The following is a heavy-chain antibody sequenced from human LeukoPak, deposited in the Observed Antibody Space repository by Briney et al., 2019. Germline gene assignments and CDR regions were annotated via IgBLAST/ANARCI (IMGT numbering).Heavy chain of an antibody. CDR2: IRSKAYGGTT. J-gene: IGHJ4*02. D-gene: IGHD3-22*01. Sequence: GGALRLSCTASGFTFGDYAMSWVRQATGKGLEWVGFIRSKAYGGTTEYAASVKGRFTISRDDSKSIAYLQMNSLKTEDTAVYYCTRDGPDYYDSSGSDYWGQGTLVTVSS. CDR3: TRDGPDYYDSSGSDY. CDR1: GFTFGDYA. V-gene: IGHV3-49*04.